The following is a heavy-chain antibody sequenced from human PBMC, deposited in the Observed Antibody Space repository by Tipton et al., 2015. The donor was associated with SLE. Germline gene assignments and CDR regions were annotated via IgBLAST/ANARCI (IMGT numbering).Heavy chain of an antibody. V-gene: IGHV3-21*03. CDR2: ISSSSYI. CDR1: GFTFSSYS. CDR3: ARVPILSGPEYYGMDV. D-gene: IGHD2/OR15-2a*01. J-gene: IGHJ6*02. Sequence: SLRLSCAASGFTFSSYSMNWVRQAPGKGLEWVSSISSSSYIYYADSVKGRFTISRDNAKNSLYLQMNSLRAEDTAVYYCARVPILSGPEYYGMDVWGQGTTVTVSS.